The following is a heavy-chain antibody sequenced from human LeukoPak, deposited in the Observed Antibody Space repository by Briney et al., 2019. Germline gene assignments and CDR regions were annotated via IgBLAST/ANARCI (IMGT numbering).Heavy chain of an antibody. CDR1: GFTFSSYS. V-gene: IGHV3-21*04. D-gene: IGHD3-16*01. CDR3: ARDWVEDYGMDV. J-gene: IGHJ6*02. CDR2: ISSSSSYI. Sequence: GGSLRLSCAASGFTFSSYSMNWVRQAPGKGLEWVSSISSSSSYIYYADSVKGRFTISRDNAKNSLYLQMNSLRAEDTAVYYCARDWVEDYGMDVWGQGTTVTVSS.